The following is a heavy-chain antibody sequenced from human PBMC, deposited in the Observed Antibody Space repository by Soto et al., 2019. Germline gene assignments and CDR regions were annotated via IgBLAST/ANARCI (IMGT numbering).Heavy chain of an antibody. J-gene: IGHJ4*02. D-gene: IGHD4-17*01. CDR3: AKAEGDYXDYSNFDY. Sequence: XGSLRLSCAASGFTFSSYAMSWVRQAPGKGLEWVSAISGSGGSTYYADSVKGRFTISRDNSKNTLYLQMNSLRAEDTAVYYCAKAEGDYXDYSNFDYWGQGTLVTVSS. CDR1: GFTFSSYA. V-gene: IGHV3-23*01. CDR2: ISGSGGST.